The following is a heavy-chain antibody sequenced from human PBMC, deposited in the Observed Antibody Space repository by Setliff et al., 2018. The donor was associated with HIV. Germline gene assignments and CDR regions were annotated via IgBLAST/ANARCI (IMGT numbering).Heavy chain of an antibody. J-gene: IGHJ4*02. CDR1: GFNFRSYG. CDR3: VRAAAGLDI. Sequence: GGSLRLSCAASGFNFRSYGMTWVRQAPGKGLDWVAHIGSSNHGIHYTASVQGRFTVSRDNANNLLFLQMNNLKAEDTAVYYCVRAAAGLDIWSQGIRVTVSS. V-gene: IGHV3-48*04. CDR2: IGSSNHGI.